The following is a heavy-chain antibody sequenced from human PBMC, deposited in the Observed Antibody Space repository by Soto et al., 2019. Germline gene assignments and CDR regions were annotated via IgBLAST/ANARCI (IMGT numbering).Heavy chain of an antibody. J-gene: IGHJ5*02. Sequence: LSLTCADSGGSISSGGYSWSWIRQPPGKGLEWIGYIYHSGSTYYNPSLKSRVTISVDRSKNQFSLKLSSVTAADTAVYYCARGSLDPSYYYDSSGGGWFDPWGQGTLVTVSS. CDR3: ARGSLDPSYYYDSSGGGWFDP. CDR2: IYHSGST. V-gene: IGHV4-30-2*01. CDR1: GGSISSGGYS. D-gene: IGHD3-22*01.